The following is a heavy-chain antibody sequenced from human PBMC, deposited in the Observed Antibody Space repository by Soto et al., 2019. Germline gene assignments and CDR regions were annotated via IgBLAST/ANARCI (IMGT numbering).Heavy chain of an antibody. J-gene: IGHJ4*02. CDR2: ISGSGGST. V-gene: IGHV3-23*01. D-gene: IGHD6-13*01. CDR1: GFTFSSYA. CDR3: AKDANPEYSSSWPDFPPTGLFDY. Sequence: EVQLLESGGGLVQPGGSLRLSCAASGFTFSSYAMSWVRQAPGKGLEWVSAISGSGGSTYYADSVKGRFTISRDNSKNTLYLQMNSLRAEDTAVYYCAKDANPEYSSSWPDFPPTGLFDYWGQGTLVTVSS.